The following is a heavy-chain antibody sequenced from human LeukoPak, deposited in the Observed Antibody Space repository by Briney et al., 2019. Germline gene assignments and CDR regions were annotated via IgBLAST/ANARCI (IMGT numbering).Heavy chain of an antibody. Sequence: PGGSLRLSCAASGFTFSSYSMNWVRQAPGKGLEWVSSISSSSSYIYYADSVKGRFTISRDNAKNSLYLQMDSLRAEDTAVYYCARDLFPMTTVTTYFDYWGQGTLVTVSS. CDR1: GFTFSSYS. D-gene: IGHD4-17*01. V-gene: IGHV3-21*01. CDR2: ISSSSSYI. CDR3: ARDLFPMTTVTTYFDY. J-gene: IGHJ4*02.